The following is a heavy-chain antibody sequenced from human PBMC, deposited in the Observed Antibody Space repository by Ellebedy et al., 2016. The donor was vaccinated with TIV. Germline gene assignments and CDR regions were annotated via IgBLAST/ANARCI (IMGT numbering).Heavy chain of an antibody. D-gene: IGHD3-9*01. CDR2: IYYSGST. CDR1: GGSISSYY. Sequence: MPSETLSLTCTVSGGSISSYYWSWIRQPPGKGLEWIGFIYYSGSTNYNPSLKSRVTISVDTSKNQFSLKLSSVTAADTAVYYCARNRLDILTGSTFDYWGQGTLVTVSS. J-gene: IGHJ4*02. CDR3: ARNRLDILTGSTFDY. V-gene: IGHV4-59*01.